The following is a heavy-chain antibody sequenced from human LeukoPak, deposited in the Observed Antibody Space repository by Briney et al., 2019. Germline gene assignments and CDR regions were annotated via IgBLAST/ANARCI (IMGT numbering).Heavy chain of an antibody. D-gene: IGHD2-8*01. CDR2: IKEDGREK. Sequence: GGSLRLPCVASGFTFSSYWMGWVRQAPGKGLEWVANIKEDGREKYNVDSVKGRFTISRDNAKNSLYLQMNSLRADDTAVYYCAREEWGPHYCGMDVWGQGTTVTVSS. V-gene: IGHV3-7*05. J-gene: IGHJ6*02. CDR3: AREEWGPHYCGMDV. CDR1: GFTFSSYW.